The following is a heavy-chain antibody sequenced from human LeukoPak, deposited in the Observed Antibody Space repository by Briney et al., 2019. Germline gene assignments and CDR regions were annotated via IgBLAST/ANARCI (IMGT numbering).Heavy chain of an antibody. D-gene: IGHD5-18*01. CDR1: GGSISSYY. CDR3: ARDLEDSYGAFDY. V-gene: IGHV4-38-2*02. CDR2: IYHSGST. Sequence: SETLSLTCTVSGGSISSYYWGWIRQPPGKGLEWVGSIYHSGSTYYNPSLKSRVTISVDTSKNQFSLKLSSVTAADTAVYYCARDLEDSYGAFDYWGQGTLVTVSS. J-gene: IGHJ4*02.